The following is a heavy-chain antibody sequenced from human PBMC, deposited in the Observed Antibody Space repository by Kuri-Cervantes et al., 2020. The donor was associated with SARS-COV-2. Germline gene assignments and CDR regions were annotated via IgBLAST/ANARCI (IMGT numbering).Heavy chain of an antibody. V-gene: IGHV3-23*01. CDR1: GFFFSCDR. D-gene: IGHD2-2*01. Sequence: GGSLRLSCAASGFFFSCDRLNWVRQAPGKGLERVSTITDNGDRSYYADPVKGRFVISRDNSKNTLYLHMNSLRAEATALYYCAKEGCKTSSCYVNSWGQGALVTVSS. CDR2: ITDNGDRS. J-gene: IGHJ4*02. CDR3: AKEGCKTSSCYVNS.